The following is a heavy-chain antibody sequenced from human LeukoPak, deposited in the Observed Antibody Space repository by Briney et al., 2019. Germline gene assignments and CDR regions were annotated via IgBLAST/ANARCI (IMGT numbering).Heavy chain of an antibody. Sequence: SETLSLTCAVYGGSSSGYYWSWIRQPPGKGLEWIGYIYHSGSTYYNPSLKSRVTISVDRSKNQFSLKLSSVTAADTAVYYCARWMPDTYSCAFDIWGQGTMVTVSS. J-gene: IGHJ3*02. V-gene: IGHV4-34*01. CDR3: ARWMPDTYSCAFDI. CDR2: IYHSGST. D-gene: IGHD2-21*01. CDR1: GGSSSGYY.